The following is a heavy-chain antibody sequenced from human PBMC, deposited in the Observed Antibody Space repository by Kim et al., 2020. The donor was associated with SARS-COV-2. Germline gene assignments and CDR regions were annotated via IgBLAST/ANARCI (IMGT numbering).Heavy chain of an antibody. CDR3: ARRLSNTSGWGSHYCDL. Sequence: SETLSLTCAVYGGSCSGYYWSWIRQPPGKGLEWIGEINHSGRTNYNPSLKSRVTISVYTSKNQFSLKLTSVTAADTAVYYCARRLSNTSGWGSHYCDLWGQGTLVTVSS. V-gene: IGHV4-34*01. J-gene: IGHJ4*02. CDR1: GGSCSGYY. D-gene: IGHD3-10*01. CDR2: INHSGRT.